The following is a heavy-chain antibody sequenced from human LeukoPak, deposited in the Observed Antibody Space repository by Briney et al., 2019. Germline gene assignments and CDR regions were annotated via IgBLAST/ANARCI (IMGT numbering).Heavy chain of an antibody. CDR1: GGSFSGYY. CDR3: ARASGRVVAATAMRAFDT. Sequence: SETLSLTCAVYGGSFSGYYWSWIRQPPGKGLEWIGEINHSGSTNYNPSLKSRVTISVDTSKNQFSLKLSSVTAADTAVYYCARASGRVVAATAMRAFDTWSQGTLVTVSS. CDR2: INHSGST. V-gene: IGHV4-34*01. D-gene: IGHD2-15*01. J-gene: IGHJ4*01.